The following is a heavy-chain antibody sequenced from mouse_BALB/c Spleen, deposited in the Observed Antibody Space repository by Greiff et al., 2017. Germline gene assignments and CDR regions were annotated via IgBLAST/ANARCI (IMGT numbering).Heavy chain of an antibody. Sequence: EVQRVESGGDLVKPGGSLKLSCAASGFTFSSYGMSWVRQTPDKRLEWVATISSGGSYTYYPDSVKGRFTISRDNAKNTLYLQMSSLKSEDTAMYYCARQNGNYPNYYAMDYWGQGTSVTVSS. CDR1: GFTFSSYG. J-gene: IGHJ4*01. V-gene: IGHV5-6*01. CDR2: ISSGGSYT. D-gene: IGHD2-1*01. CDR3: ARQNGNYPNYYAMDY.